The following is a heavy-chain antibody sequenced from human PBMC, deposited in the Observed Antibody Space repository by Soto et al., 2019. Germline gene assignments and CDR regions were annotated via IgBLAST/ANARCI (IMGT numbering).Heavy chain of an antibody. J-gene: IGHJ6*03. CDR2: MNPNTGNT. Sequence: QEQLVQSGAEVKKPGAPVKVSCKASGYTFTNYNINWVRQATGQGLEWMGWMNPNTGNTGYAEKFQGRVTMTRNSSINTAYMELIGLRSDDTAVYYCAREAASDPSFYYHYMDVWGKGTTVTVSS. CDR1: GYTFTNYN. D-gene: IGHD6-25*01. V-gene: IGHV1-8*01. CDR3: AREAASDPSFYYHYMDV.